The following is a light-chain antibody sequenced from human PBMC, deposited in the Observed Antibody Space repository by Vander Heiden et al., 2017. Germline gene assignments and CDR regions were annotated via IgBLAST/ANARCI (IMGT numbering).Light chain of an antibody. V-gene: IGKV1D-12*01. CDR3: QQADSFPRT. J-gene: IGKJ4*01. CDR2: AAS. CDR1: QGINNW. Sequence: IQMTQSPSSVSASVGDRVTITCRASQGINNWLAWYQQKPGKAPSLLIYAASSLQSGVPSRFSGRGFGTHFTLTINSLQPEDFATYYCQQADSFPRTFAGGTRVELK.